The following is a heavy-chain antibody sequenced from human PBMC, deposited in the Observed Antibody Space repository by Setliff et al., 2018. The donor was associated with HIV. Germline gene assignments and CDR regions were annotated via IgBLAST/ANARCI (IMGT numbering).Heavy chain of an antibody. D-gene: IGHD3-10*01. CDR2: IEQDGSEK. V-gene: IGHV3-7*03. CDR3: ARVVDTSGGYWGSFYRYMDV. CDR1: GFSLSYYR. J-gene: IGHJ6*03. Sequence: GGSLRLSCAASGFSLSYYRMNWVRQAPGKGLEGVANIEQDGSEKYYVDSVKGRFTISRDNTKNSLYLQMDSLRAEDTAVYYCARVVDTSGGYWGSFYRYMDVWGKGTTVTVSS.